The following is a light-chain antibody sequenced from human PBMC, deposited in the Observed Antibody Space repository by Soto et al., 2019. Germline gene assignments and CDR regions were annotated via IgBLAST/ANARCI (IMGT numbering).Light chain of an antibody. V-gene: IGKV4-1*01. CDR3: QQYYSTIFT. CDR1: QSVLYSSNNKNY. Sequence: DIVMTQSPDSLAVSLGERATINCKSSQSVLYSSNNKNYLAWYQQKPGQPPKLLIYWASTRESGVPDRFSGSGSGTDFTLTISSLQAEDVAVYYCQQYYSTIFTLGPGTKVDIK. J-gene: IGKJ3*01. CDR2: WAS.